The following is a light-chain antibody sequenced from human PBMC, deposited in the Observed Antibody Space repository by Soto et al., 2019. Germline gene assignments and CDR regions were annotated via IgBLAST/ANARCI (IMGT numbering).Light chain of an antibody. Sequence: AIRMTQSPSSFSASTGDRVTITCRASQGISSYLAWYQQKPGKAPKLLIYAASTLQSGVPSRFSGSGSGTDFTLTISCLQSEDFATYYCQQYYSYPWTFRQGTKVDI. J-gene: IGKJ1*01. CDR3: QQYYSYPWT. CDR2: AAS. V-gene: IGKV1-8*01. CDR1: QGISSY.